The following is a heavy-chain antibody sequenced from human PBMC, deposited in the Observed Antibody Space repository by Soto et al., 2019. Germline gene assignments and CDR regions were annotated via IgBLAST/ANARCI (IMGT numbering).Heavy chain of an antibody. CDR2: ISGSGNSR. CDR3: AKEFLAAVTETKGVYDYYYGMDV. J-gene: IGHJ6*02. CDR1: GFSFSNFA. Sequence: EVQLLESGGGLVQPGGSLKLSCAASGFSFSNFAVTWVRQAPGKGLEWVSTISGSGNSRYYADSVKGRFTVSRDNSKDTMYLQMNSLRAEDTAVYYCAKEFLAAVTETKGVYDYYYGMDVWGHGTTVTVSS. D-gene: IGHD6-19*01. V-gene: IGHV3-23*01.